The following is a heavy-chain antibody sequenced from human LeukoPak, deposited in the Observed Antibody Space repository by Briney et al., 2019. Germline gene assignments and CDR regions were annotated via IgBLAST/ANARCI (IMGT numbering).Heavy chain of an antibody. J-gene: IGHJ4*02. CDR1: GFTFSSYA. D-gene: IGHD2-2*01. Sequence: GGSLRLSCAASGFTFSSYAMSWVRQAPGKGLEWVSAISGSGGSTYYADSVKGRFTISRDNSKNTLYLQMNSLRAEDTAVYYCAKSDWGWYCSSTSCPIDYWGQGTLVTASS. CDR3: AKSDWGWYCSSTSCPIDY. CDR2: ISGSGGST. V-gene: IGHV3-23*01.